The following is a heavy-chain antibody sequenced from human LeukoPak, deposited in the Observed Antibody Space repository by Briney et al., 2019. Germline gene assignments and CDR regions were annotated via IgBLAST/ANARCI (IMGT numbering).Heavy chain of an antibody. V-gene: IGHV3-33*06. CDR1: GFTFSTSG. CDR3: AKDSAGGLGTNFDY. D-gene: IGHD7-27*01. J-gene: IGHJ4*02. CDR2: IWYDGSYK. Sequence: GGSLRLSCAASGFTFSTSGMHWVRQAPGKGLDWVAVIWYDGSYKYYADSVKGRFTISRDNSKDTLYLQMNSLRDEDTAVYYCAKDSAGGLGTNFDYWGQGTLVTVSS.